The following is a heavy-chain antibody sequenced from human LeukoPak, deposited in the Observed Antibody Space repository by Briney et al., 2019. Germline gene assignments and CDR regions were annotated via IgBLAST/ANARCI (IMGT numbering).Heavy chain of an antibody. D-gene: IGHD3-22*01. V-gene: IGHV3-53*01. CDR2: IYSGGST. CDR3: AKRHYYDSSGYFLVWDY. J-gene: IGHJ4*02. Sequence: PGGSLRLSCAASGFTFSSYWMHWVRQAPGKGLEWVSVIYSGGSTYYADSVKGRFTISRDNSKNTLYLQMNSLRAEDTAVYYCAKRHYYDSSGYFLVWDYWGQGTLVTVSS. CDR1: GFTFSSYW.